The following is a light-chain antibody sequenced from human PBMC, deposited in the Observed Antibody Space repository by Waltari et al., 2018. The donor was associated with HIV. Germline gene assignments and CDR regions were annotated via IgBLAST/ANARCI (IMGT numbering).Light chain of an antibody. J-gene: IGKJ3*01. CDR3: QQSYGSPT. CDR1: QTISTY. CDR2: AAS. Sequence: DIQLPPSPSSLSASLGDTIIITCRASQTISTYVNWYQQKPGRAPNLLIYAASSLQSGVPSRFSGSGSGTDFTLTINSLQAEDFATYYCQQSYGSPTFGPGTKVNV. V-gene: IGKV1-39*01.